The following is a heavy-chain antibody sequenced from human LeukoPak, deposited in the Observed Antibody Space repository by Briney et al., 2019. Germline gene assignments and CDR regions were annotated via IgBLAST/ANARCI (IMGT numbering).Heavy chain of an antibody. V-gene: IGHV1-69*01. CDR2: IIPIFGTA. Sequence: GSSVKVSCKASGGTFSSYAISWVRQAPGQGLEWMGGIIPIFGTANYAQKFQGRVTITADESTSTAYMELSSLRSEDTAVYYCASLYSSGYPFDYWGQGTLVTVSS. D-gene: IGHD3-22*01. J-gene: IGHJ4*02. CDR3: ASLYSSGYPFDY. CDR1: GGTFSSYA.